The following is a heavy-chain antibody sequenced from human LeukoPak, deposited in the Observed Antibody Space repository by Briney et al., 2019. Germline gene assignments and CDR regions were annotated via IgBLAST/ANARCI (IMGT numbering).Heavy chain of an antibody. CDR1: GGSISSPNW. V-gene: IGHV4-4*02. J-gene: IGHJ4*02. D-gene: IGHD1-7*01. CDR2: TYHSGST. Sequence: SETLSLTCAVSGGSISSPNWWTWVRQPPGKGLEWIGETYHSGSTNYNPSLKSRVTISVDKSKNQFSLNLSSVTAADTAVYYCAAKTGNYRSFAYWGQGTLVTVSS. CDR3: AAKTGNYRSFAY.